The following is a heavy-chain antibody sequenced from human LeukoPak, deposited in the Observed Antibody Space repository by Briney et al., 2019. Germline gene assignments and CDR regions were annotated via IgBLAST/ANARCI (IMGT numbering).Heavy chain of an antibody. Sequence: GGSLRLSCAASGFTFSSYGMHWVRQAPGKGLEWVAFIRYDGSNKYYADSVKGRFTISRDNSKNTLYLQMNSLRAEDTAVYYCAKEIAAAGIHFDYWGQGTLVTVSS. J-gene: IGHJ4*02. D-gene: IGHD6-13*01. CDR2: IRYDGSNK. CDR1: GFTFSSYG. V-gene: IGHV3-30*02. CDR3: AKEIAAAGIHFDY.